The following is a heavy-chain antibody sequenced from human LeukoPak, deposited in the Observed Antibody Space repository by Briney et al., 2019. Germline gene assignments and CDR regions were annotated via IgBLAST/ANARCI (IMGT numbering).Heavy chain of an antibody. Sequence: GGSLRLSCAASGFTFSSYSMSWVRRAPGRGLEWVSLINGSGGSTYYADSAKGRFTISRANSKNTLYLQMNSLRAEDTAIYYCAKELAECGGDCYSLLDYWGQGTLVTVSS. CDR1: GFTFSSYS. CDR3: AKELAECGGDCYSLLDY. D-gene: IGHD2-21*02. V-gene: IGHV3-23*01. CDR2: INGSGGST. J-gene: IGHJ4*02.